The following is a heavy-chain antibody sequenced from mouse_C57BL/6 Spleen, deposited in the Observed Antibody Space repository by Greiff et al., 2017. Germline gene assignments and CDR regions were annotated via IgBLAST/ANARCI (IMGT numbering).Heavy chain of an antibody. V-gene: IGHV6-6*01. CDR2: IRNKANNHAT. CDR3: TALITTVVDYFDD. J-gene: IGHJ2*01. D-gene: IGHD1-1*01. Sequence: EVKVEESGGGLVQPGGSMKLSCAASGFTFSDAWMDWVRQSPEKGLEWVAEIRNKANNHATYYAESVKGRFTISRDDSKSSVYLQMNSLRAEDTGIYYCTALITTVVDYFDDWGQGTTLTVAS. CDR1: GFTFSDAW.